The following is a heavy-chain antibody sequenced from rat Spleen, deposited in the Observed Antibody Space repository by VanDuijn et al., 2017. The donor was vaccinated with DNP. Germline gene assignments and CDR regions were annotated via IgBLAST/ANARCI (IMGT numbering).Heavy chain of an antibody. CDR1: GFSLISYG. D-gene: IGHD1-6*01. CDR2: ISSGGNT. CDR3: ARGRVYYGFSHYFDY. J-gene: IGHJ2*01. V-gene: IGHV2S12*01. Sequence: QVQLKESGPGLAQPSQTLSLTCTVSGFSLISYGVGWVRQSPGKGLEWIAVISSGGNTYYDSPLKSRLSISRDTSKSQVFLKMSSLQPEDTAIYFCARGRVYYGFSHYFDYWGQGVMVTVSS.